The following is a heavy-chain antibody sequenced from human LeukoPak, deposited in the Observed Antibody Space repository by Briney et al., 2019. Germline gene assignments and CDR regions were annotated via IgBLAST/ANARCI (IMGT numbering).Heavy chain of an antibody. V-gene: IGHV4-61*02. Sequence: PSETLSLTCTVSGGSISSSTYYWSWIRQPAGKGLEWIGRIYTSGSTNYNPSLKSRVTISVDTSKNQFSLKLSSVTAADTAVYYCARGAGLRVSRRIRWFDPWGQGTLVTVSS. J-gene: IGHJ5*02. CDR3: ARGAGLRVSRRIRWFDP. CDR1: GGSISSSTYY. CDR2: IYTSGST. D-gene: IGHD2-15*01.